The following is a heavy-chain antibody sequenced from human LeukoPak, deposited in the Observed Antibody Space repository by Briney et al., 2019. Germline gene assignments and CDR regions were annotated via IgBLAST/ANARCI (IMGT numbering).Heavy chain of an antibody. J-gene: IGHJ1*01. D-gene: IGHD4-17*01. Sequence: AGSLRLSCVASGFTFSNYGMNWVRQAPGKGLEWVSYISRNSGSIYYAYSVKGRFTISRDNAKNSLYLQMDSLRAEDTAVYYCARPLDDYGDYVSYFHHWGQGTLVTASS. CDR2: ISRNSGSI. CDR3: ARPLDDYGDYVSYFHH. CDR1: GFTFSNYG. V-gene: IGHV3-48*01.